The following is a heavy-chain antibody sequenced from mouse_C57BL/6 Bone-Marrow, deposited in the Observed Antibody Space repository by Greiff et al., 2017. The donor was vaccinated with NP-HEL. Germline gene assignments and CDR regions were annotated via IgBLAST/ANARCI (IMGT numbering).Heavy chain of an antibody. V-gene: IGHV1-82*01. Sequence: QVQLKESGPELVKPGASVKISCKASGYAFSSSWMNWVKQRPGKGLEWIGRIYPGDGDTNYNGKFKGKATLTADKSSSTAYMQLSSRTSEDSAVYFCVTHYYGSSSYAMDYWGQGTSVTVSS. CDR1: GYAFSSSW. CDR2: IYPGDGDT. J-gene: IGHJ4*01. CDR3: VTHYYGSSSYAMDY. D-gene: IGHD1-1*01.